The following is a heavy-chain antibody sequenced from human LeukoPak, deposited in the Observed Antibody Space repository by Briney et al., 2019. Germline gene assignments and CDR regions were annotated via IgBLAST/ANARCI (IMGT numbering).Heavy chain of an antibody. J-gene: IGHJ4*02. CDR3: ARSTGSWPAFDY. Sequence: SQTLSLTCTVSGGSISSGGYYWSWIRQHPGKGLEWIGYIYYSGSTYYNPSLKSRVTISVDTSKDQFSLKLSSVTAADTAVYYCARSTGSWPAFDYWGQGTLVTVSS. CDR2: IYYSGST. V-gene: IGHV4-31*03. D-gene: IGHD6-13*01. CDR1: GGSISSGGYY.